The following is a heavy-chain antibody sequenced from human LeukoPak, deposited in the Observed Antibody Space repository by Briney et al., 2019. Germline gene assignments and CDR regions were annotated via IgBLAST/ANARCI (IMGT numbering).Heavy chain of an antibody. CDR2: TSYDETNR. J-gene: IGHJ4*02. CDR3: ARQFVSSFYYFDY. Sequence: GGSLRLSCAASGFTFSSHAMHWVRQAPGKGLEWVAVTSYDETNRFYADSVKGRFTISRDNSKNTLYLQMNRLRAEDTAVYYCARQFVSSFYYFDYWGQGTLVTVSS. CDR1: GFTFSSHA. V-gene: IGHV3-30*14. D-gene: IGHD6-13*01.